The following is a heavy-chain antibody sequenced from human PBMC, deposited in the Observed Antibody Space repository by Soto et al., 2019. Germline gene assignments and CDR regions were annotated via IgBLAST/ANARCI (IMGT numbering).Heavy chain of an antibody. D-gene: IGHD6-19*01. Sequence: QVQLQESGPGLVKPSQTLSLTCTVSGGSISSGGYYWSWIRQHPGKGLEWIGYIYYSGSTYYNPSLKRRVTISVDTSKNQVSLKLSSVTAADTAVYYCARVGIAVAGVPYYFDYWGQGTLVTVSS. J-gene: IGHJ4*02. CDR3: ARVGIAVAGVPYYFDY. V-gene: IGHV4-31*03. CDR2: IYYSGST. CDR1: GGSISSGGYY.